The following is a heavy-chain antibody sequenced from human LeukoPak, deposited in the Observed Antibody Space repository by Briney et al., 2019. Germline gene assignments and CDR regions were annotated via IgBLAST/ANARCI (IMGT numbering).Heavy chain of an antibody. V-gene: IGHV4-59*01. J-gene: IGHJ5*02. Sequence: SETLSLTCTVSGGSISSYYWSWIRQPPGKGLEWIGYIYYSESTNYNPSLKSRVTISVDTSKNQFSLKLSSVTAADTAVYYCARASSAYYDFWSGYYRVNWFDPWGQGTLVTVSS. CDR1: GGSISSYY. CDR3: ARASSAYYDFWSGYYRVNWFDP. CDR2: IYYSEST. D-gene: IGHD3-3*01.